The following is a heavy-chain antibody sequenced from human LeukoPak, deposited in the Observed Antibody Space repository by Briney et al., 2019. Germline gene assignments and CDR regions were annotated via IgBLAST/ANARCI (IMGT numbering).Heavy chain of an antibody. Sequence: GGSLRLSCAASGFTFSDYYMSWIRQAPWKGLEWVSYISSSGSTIYYADSVKGRFTISRDNAKNTLYLQMNSLRAEDTAVYYCARDRAQYYYDSSGYDYWGQGTLVTVSS. CDR3: ARDRAQYYYDSSGYDY. D-gene: IGHD3-22*01. V-gene: IGHV3-11*04. J-gene: IGHJ4*02. CDR2: ISSSGSTI. CDR1: GFTFSDYY.